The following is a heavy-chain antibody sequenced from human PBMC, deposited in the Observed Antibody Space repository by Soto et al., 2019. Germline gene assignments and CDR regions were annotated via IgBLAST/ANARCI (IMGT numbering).Heavy chain of an antibody. Sequence: HPGGSLRLSCAASGFTFSSYAMSWFRQAPGKGLEWVSAISGSGGSTYYADSVKGRFTISRDNSKNTLYLQMNSLRAEDTAVYYCAEGPGFWRGLRPAAQMYEKYFDYWGQGALVTVSS. V-gene: IGHV3-23*01. J-gene: IGHJ4*02. D-gene: IGHD3-3*01. CDR2: ISGSGGST. CDR1: GFTFSSYA. CDR3: AEGPGFWRGLRPAAQMYEKYFDY.